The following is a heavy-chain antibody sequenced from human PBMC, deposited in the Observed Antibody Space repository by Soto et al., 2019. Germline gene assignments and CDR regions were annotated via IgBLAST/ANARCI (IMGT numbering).Heavy chain of an antibody. Sequence: GGSLRLSCAASGFNFSSYGMHWVRKAPGKGLEWVAVISYDGSNKYYADSVKGRFTISRDNSKNTLYLQMNSLRAEDTAVYYCAKDLGYCSSTSCYYMDVWGKGTTVTVSS. CDR1: GFNFSSYG. V-gene: IGHV3-30*18. CDR2: ISYDGSNK. J-gene: IGHJ6*03. CDR3: AKDLGYCSSTSCYYMDV. D-gene: IGHD2-2*01.